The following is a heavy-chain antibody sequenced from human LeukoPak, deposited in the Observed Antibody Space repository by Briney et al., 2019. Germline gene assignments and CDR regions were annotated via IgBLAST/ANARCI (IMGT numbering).Heavy chain of an antibody. CDR3: ARDQSSDFWSGYYYFDY. J-gene: IGHJ4*02. CDR2: ISSSSSTI. Sequence: GGSLRLSCAASGFTFSSYSMNWVRQAPGKGLEWVSYISSSSSTIYYADSVKGRFTISRDNAKNSLYLQMNSLRAEDTAVYYCARDQSSDFWSGYYYFDYWGQGTLVTVSS. V-gene: IGHV3-48*01. D-gene: IGHD3-3*01. CDR1: GFTFSSYS.